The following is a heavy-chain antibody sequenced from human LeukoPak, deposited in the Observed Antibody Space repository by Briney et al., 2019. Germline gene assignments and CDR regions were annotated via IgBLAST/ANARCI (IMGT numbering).Heavy chain of an antibody. CDR1: GGSISSYY. CDR2: IYTSGST. D-gene: IGHD3-10*01. Sequence: SETLSLTCTVSGGSISSYYWSWIRQPAGKGLEWIGRIYTSGSTNYNPSLKSRVTISVVTSKNQFSLKLSSVTAADTAVYYCGRHLYGSGSSRGFDYWGQGTLVTVSS. J-gene: IGHJ4*02. V-gene: IGHV4-4*07. CDR3: GRHLYGSGSSRGFDY.